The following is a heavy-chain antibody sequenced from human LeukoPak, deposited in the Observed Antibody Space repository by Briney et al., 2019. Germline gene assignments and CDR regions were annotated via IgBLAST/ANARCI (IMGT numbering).Heavy chain of an antibody. CDR3: ARVITMVRGVIQSPAFDY. CDR2: INPNSGGT. D-gene: IGHD3-10*01. J-gene: IGHJ4*02. Sequence: ASVKVSCKASGYTFTGYYMHWVRQAPGQGLEWMGWINPNSGGTNYAQKFQGRVTMTRDTSISTAYMELSRLRSDDTAVYYCARVITMVRGVIQSPAFDYWGQGTLVTVSS. CDR1: GYTFTGYY. V-gene: IGHV1-2*02.